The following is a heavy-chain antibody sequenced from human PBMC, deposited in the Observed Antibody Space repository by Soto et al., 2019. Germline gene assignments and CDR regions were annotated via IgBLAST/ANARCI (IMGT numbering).Heavy chain of an antibody. J-gene: IGHJ4*02. CDR3: AKDRTYCSAGSCYSQFDY. CDR1: GFTFYDYA. CDR2: ISRKSGSI. Sequence: SLRLSDAASGFTFYDYAMAWVRQAQGKALRGVSVISRKSGSIGYADPVKGRFTIPRDNAKYPLFLQMNSLRVEDTALYYFAKDRTYCSAGSCYSQFDYWGQGT. D-gene: IGHD2-15*01. V-gene: IGHV3-9*01.